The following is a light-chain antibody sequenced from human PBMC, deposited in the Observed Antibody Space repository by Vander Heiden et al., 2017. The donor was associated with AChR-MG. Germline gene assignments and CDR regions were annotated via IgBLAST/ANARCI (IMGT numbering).Light chain of an antibody. CDR2: YYSDADE. J-gene: IGLJ2*01. Sequence: QPVLTQPPSSPASPGASARLTSTLPSDINVGSSNIYWYQQKPGSPPRYLLYYYSDADEGQGSGVPSRLSGSNDASANTGILLISGLQAEDEADYYCMSWPSNAVFGGGTKLTVL. CDR1: SDINVGSSN. V-gene: IGLV5-37*01. CDR3: MSWPSNAV.